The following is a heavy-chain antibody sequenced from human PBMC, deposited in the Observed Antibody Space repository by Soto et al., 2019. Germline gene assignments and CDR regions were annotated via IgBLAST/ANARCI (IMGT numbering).Heavy chain of an antibody. Sequence: QVQLVQSGAEVKKPGSSVKVSCKASGGTFSSYAISWVRQAPGQGLEWMGGIIPIFGTANYAQKFQGRVTITADESTSTGYMELGSLRSDDTAAYYCARCMTIFPRPGRFDPWGQGTLVTGSS. CDR2: IIPIFGTA. CDR1: GGTFSSYA. D-gene: IGHD3-9*01. V-gene: IGHV1-69*12. J-gene: IGHJ5*02. CDR3: ARCMTIFPRPGRFDP.